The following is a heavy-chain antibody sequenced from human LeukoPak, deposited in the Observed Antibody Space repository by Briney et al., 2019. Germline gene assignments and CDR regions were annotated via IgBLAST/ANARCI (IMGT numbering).Heavy chain of an antibody. D-gene: IGHD6-19*01. CDR2: IKQDGSEK. Sequence: GGSLRLSCAASGFTFSSYWVSWVRQAPGKGLEWVANIKQDGSEKYYVDSVKGRFTISRDNAKNSLYLQMNSLRAEDTAVYYCARVSGYSSGWYEGPYFDYWGQGTLVTVSS. CDR3: ARVSGYSSGWYEGPYFDY. J-gene: IGHJ4*02. V-gene: IGHV3-7*01. CDR1: GFTFSSYW.